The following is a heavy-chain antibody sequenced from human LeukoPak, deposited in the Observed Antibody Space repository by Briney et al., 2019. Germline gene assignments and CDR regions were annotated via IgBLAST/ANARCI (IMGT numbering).Heavy chain of an antibody. CDR2: ISNNGGNT. D-gene: IGHD2-21*01. Sequence: WGALRLSCVASGFSFSSHAMHWVRQAPGKGLEYVSAISNNGGNTYYASSVQGKFTIYRDNSTNKLYLQMGSLRTEDMAVYYCARDRGWSFPNYGMDVWGQGTTVTVSS. V-gene: IGHV3-64*01. CDR3: ARDRGWSFPNYGMDV. J-gene: IGHJ6*02. CDR1: GFSFSSHA.